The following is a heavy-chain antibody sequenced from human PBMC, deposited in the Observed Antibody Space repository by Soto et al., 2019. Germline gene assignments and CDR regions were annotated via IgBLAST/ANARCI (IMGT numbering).Heavy chain of an antibody. J-gene: IGHJ5*02. D-gene: IGHD2-21*02. CDR1: GYSFTSYG. Sequence: ASVKVSCKASGYSFTSYGIHWVRQAPGQRLEWMGWINAANGDTKYSPKFQGRVTITRDTSASTAYMELSSLRSEDTAVHYCVTMHMSGTANVCFDGSGQGTLLTVSS. CDR2: INAANGDT. CDR3: VTMHMSGTANVCFDG. V-gene: IGHV1-3*01.